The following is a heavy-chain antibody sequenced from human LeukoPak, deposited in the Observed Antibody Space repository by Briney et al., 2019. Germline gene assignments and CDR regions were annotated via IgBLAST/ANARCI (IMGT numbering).Heavy chain of an antibody. CDR1: GFTFSSYA. Sequence: GGSLRLSCAASGFTFSSYAMSWVRQAPGKGLEWVSAISGSGGSTYYADSGKGRFTISRDNSKNTLYLQMNSLRAEDTAVYYCAKVSSNYVVLIPLWIDSWGQGTLVTVSS. V-gene: IGHV3-23*01. J-gene: IGHJ4*02. CDR2: ISGSGGST. CDR3: AKVSSNYVVLIPLWIDS. D-gene: IGHD4-11*01.